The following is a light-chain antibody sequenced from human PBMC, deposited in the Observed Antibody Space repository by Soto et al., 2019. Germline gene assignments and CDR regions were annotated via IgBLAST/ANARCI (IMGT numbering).Light chain of an antibody. CDR3: QQYYTYPWT. CDR1: QNINKR. V-gene: IGKV1-5*01. CDR2: DAS. Sequence: DIPMTQSPFTLSASVGDRVTITCRASQNINKRLAWHQQKPGKAPKVLIYDASNLKSGVPSRFSGSGSGTEFTLTISSLQPEDFATYYCQQYYTYPWTFGQGTKVEIK. J-gene: IGKJ1*01.